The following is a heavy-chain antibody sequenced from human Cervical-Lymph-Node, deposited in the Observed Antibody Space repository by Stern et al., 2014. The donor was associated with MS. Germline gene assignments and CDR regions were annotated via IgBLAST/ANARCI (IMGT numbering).Heavy chain of an antibody. V-gene: IGHV4-34*01. J-gene: IGHJ4*02. CDR1: GGSFRDYY. D-gene: IGHD6-13*01. CDR3: ARGPQHSSWYFPIDY. Sequence: QVQLQQWGAGLFKPSETLSLTCGVSGGSFRDYYWSWIRQAPGKGLAWIGEITHSGDTTYNPSCKSRFSLSVDTSKNQFSLKLISVTAADTSVYYCARGPQHSSWYFPIDYWGQGTLVTVSS. CDR2: ITHSGDT.